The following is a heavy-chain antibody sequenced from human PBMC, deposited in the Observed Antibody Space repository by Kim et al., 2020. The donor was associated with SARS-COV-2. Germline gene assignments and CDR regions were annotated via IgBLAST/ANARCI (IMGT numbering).Heavy chain of an antibody. D-gene: IGHD1-26*01. CDR2: IYYSGST. CDR1: GGSISSYY. V-gene: IGHV4-59*13. J-gene: IGHJ3*02. CDR3: AREDSGSYVRDAFDI. Sequence: SETLSLTCTVSGGSISSYYWSWIRQPPGKGLEWIGYIYYSGSTNYNPSLKSRVTISVDTSKNQFSLKLSSVTAADTAVYYCAREDSGSYVRDAFDIWGQGTMVTVSS.